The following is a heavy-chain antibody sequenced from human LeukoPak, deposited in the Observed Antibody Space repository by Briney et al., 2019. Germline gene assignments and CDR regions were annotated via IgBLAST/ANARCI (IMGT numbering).Heavy chain of an antibody. CDR3: ARDKWVGRYYYYMDV. J-gene: IGHJ6*03. CDR1: GGSISSSSYY. V-gene: IGHV4-39*07. Sequence: SETLSLTCTVSGGSISSSSYYWGWIRQPPGKGLECIGSIYYSGSTYYNPSLKSRVTISVDTSKNQFSLKLSSVTAADTAVYYCARDKWVGRYYYYMDVWGKGTTVTVSS. CDR2: IYYSGST. D-gene: IGHD1-26*01.